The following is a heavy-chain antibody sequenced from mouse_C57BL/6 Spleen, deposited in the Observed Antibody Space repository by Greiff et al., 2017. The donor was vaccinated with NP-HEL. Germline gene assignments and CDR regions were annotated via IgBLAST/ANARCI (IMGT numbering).Heavy chain of an antibody. CDR1: GYTFTSYW. Sequence: QVQLKQPGAELVKPGASVKMSCKASGYTFTSYWITWVKQRPGQGLEWIGDIYPGSGSTNYNEKFKSKATLTVDTSSSTAYMQLSSLTSEDSAVYYCARGGYGPGAMDYWGQGTSVTVSS. V-gene: IGHV1-55*01. CDR3: ARGGYGPGAMDY. J-gene: IGHJ4*01. CDR2: IYPGSGST. D-gene: IGHD1-1*02.